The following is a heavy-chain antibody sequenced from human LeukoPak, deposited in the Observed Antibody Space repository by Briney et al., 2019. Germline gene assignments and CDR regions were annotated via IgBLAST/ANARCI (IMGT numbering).Heavy chain of an antibody. D-gene: IGHD6-19*01. CDR1: GFTFSNAW. CDR2: IKSKTEGGTT. V-gene: IGHV3-15*01. CDR3: TTVGTADSSGWYKGDAFDI. J-gene: IGHJ3*02. Sequence: KPGGSLRLSCAASGFTFSNAWMSWVRQAPGKGLEWGGRIKSKTEGGTTDYAAPVKGRFTISRDDSKNTLYLQMNSLKTEDTAVYYCTTVGTADSSGWYKGDAFDIWGPGTMVTVSS.